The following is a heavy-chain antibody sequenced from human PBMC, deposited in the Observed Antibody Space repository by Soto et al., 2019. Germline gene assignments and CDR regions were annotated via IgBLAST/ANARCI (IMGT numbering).Heavy chain of an antibody. J-gene: IGHJ2*01. CDR2: IIPIFGTA. V-gene: IGHV1-69*12. CDR3: ARGNHRWLQLWYFDL. D-gene: IGHD5-12*01. CDR1: GGTFSSYT. Sequence: QVQLVQSRAEVKKPGSSVTVSCKASGGTFSSYTISWVRQAPGRELEWMGGIIPIFGTANYAQKFQGRVTITADESTSTAYMELSSLRSEDTAVYYCARGNHRWLQLWYFDLWGRGTLVTVSS.